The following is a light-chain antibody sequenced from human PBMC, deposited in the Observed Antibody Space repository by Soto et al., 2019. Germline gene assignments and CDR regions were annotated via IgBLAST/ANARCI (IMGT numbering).Light chain of an antibody. V-gene: IGLV1-47*01. J-gene: IGLJ1*01. CDR3: AAWDDSLGYV. CDR1: SSNIGSNY. CDR2: RNN. Sequence: QSVLTQPPSASGTPGQRVTISCSGSSSNIGSNYVYWYQQLPGTAPKLLIYRNNQRPSGVPDRFSGSKPGTSASLAISGLRSEDEADYYCAAWDDSLGYVFGTGTKVTVL.